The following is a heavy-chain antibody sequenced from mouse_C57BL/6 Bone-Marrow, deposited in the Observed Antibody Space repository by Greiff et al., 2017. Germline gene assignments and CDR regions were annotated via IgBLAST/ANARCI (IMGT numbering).Heavy chain of an antibody. CDR3: ANLLSWFAY. J-gene: IGHJ3*01. V-gene: IGHV1-82*01. D-gene: IGHD2-10*01. CDR2: IYPGDGDT. Sequence: QVQLQQSGPELVKPGASVKISCKASGYAFSSSWMNWVKQRPGKGLEWIGRIYPGDGDTNYNGKFKGKATLTADKSSSTAYMQLSSLTSEDSAVYFCANLLSWFAYWGQGTLVTVSA. CDR1: GYAFSSSW.